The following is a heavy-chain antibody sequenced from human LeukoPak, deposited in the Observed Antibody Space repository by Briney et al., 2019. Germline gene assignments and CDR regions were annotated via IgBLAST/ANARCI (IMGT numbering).Heavy chain of an antibody. CDR1: GGSTTSYY. Sequence: SETLSLTCTVSGGSTTSYYWSWIRQPPGKGLESIGYIYYSGSTNYNPSLKSRVTISVEKSKTQFSLKVNSVTAADTAVYYCARGTYTYFDSWGQGTLVTVSS. V-gene: IGHV4-59*08. J-gene: IGHJ4*02. CDR3: ARGTYTYFDS. D-gene: IGHD1-1*01. CDR2: IYYSGST.